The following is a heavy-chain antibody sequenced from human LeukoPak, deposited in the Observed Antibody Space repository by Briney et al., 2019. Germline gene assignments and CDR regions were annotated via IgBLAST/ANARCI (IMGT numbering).Heavy chain of an antibody. V-gene: IGHV1-46*01. CDR1: GYTFTSNY. CDR3: ARDNSVRDEAWWFSR. Sequence: ASVKVSCKSFGYTFTSNYMHWVRQAPGQGPEWMGVISPSGASTTYAQTFQGRVTLTRDMSTSTDYLELSSLRSEDTAVYYCARDNSVRDEAWWFSRWGQGTLVTVSS. CDR2: ISPSGAST. J-gene: IGHJ5*02. D-gene: IGHD5-24*01.